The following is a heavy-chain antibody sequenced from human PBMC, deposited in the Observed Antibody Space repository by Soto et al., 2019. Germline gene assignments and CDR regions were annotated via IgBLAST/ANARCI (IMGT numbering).Heavy chain of an antibody. Sequence: PWETLSLTCAVYGGSFSGYYWSWIRQPPGKGLEWIGEINHSGSTNYNPSLKSRVTISVDTSKNQFSLKLSSVTAADTAVYYCARLWFGGPFDPWGQGTLVTVSS. D-gene: IGHD3-10*01. CDR3: ARLWFGGPFDP. CDR2: INHSGST. CDR1: GGSFSGYY. J-gene: IGHJ5*02. V-gene: IGHV4-34*01.